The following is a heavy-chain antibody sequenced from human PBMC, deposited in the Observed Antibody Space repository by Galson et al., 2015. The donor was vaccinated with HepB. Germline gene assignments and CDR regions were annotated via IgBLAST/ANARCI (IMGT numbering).Heavy chain of an antibody. V-gene: IGHV1-69*04. Sequence: SVKVSCKASGGTFSSYAISWVRQAPGQGLEWMGRIIPILGIANYAQKFQGRVTITADKSTSTAYMELSSLRSEDTAVYYCARGKAGYSYGSYWYFDLWGRGTQVTVSS. D-gene: IGHD5-18*01. CDR2: IIPILGIA. J-gene: IGHJ2*01. CDR1: GGTFSSYA. CDR3: ARGKAGYSYGSYWYFDL.